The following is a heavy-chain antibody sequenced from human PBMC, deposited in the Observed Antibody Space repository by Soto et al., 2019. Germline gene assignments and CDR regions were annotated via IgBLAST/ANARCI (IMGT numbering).Heavy chain of an antibody. Sequence: QVQTQQWGAGLLKPSETLSLTCAVHGGSFSGYYWSWIRQPPGKGLEWIGEINHSGSINNNPSLKSRVTISVDTSKNQFSLKVTSVTAADTAVYYCARRDYSGSGSYYNAWGQGTLVTVSP. CDR1: GGSFSGYY. CDR2: INHSGSI. D-gene: IGHD3-10*01. J-gene: IGHJ5*02. V-gene: IGHV4-34*01. CDR3: ARRDYSGSGSYYNA.